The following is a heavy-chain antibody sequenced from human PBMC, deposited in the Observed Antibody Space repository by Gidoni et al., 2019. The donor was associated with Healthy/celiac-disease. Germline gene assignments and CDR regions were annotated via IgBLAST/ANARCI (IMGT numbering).Heavy chain of an antibody. V-gene: IGHV4-4*07. J-gene: IGHJ6*02. CDR1: AGSIRSYY. D-gene: IGHD3-10*01. CDR3: ARVASMVRGVGYYYYGMDV. CDR2: IYTSGST. Sequence: QVQLQESAPGLVTPSETLSLTCTVSAGSIRSYYWSWIRQPDGKGLEWIGLIYTSGSTNYNPSLKSRVTMSVDTSKNQFYLKLSSVTAADTAVYYCARVASMVRGVGYYYYGMDVWGQGTTVTVSS.